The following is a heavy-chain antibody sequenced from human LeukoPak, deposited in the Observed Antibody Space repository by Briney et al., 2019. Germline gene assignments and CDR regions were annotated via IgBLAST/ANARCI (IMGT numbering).Heavy chain of an antibody. CDR2: ISAYNGNT. CDR1: GYTFTSYG. Sequence: ASVKVSCKASGYTFTSYGISWVRQAPGQGLEWMRWISAYNGNTNYAQKLQGRVTMTTDTSTSTAYMELRSLRSDDTAVYYCARDKKVCYYGSGSCHNWFDPWGQGTLVTVSS. D-gene: IGHD3-10*01. V-gene: IGHV1-18*01. CDR3: ARDKKVCYYGSGSCHNWFDP. J-gene: IGHJ5*02.